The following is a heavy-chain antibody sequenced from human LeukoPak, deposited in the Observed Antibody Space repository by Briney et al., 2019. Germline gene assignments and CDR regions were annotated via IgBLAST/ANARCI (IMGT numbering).Heavy chain of an antibody. J-gene: IGHJ4*02. CDR2: ISIGGDTT. V-gene: IGHV3-23*01. CDR3: AKEIRPNDC. CDR1: GFTFSSHG. D-gene: IGHD4-17*01. Sequence: GGSLRLSCAASGFTFSSHGMCWVRQAPGRGLEWVSSISIGGDTTYSDSVKGRFTISRDNSKNTLSLQLDSLRAEHTAVYYCAKEIRPNDCWGQGTLVTVSS.